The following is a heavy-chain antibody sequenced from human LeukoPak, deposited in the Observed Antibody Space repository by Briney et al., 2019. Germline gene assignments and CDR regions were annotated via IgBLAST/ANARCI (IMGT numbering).Heavy chain of an antibody. CDR3: ASESMNWFDP. V-gene: IGHV4-34*01. D-gene: IGHD2/OR15-2a*01. Sequence: SETLSLTCAVYGGSFSGYYWSWIRRPPGKGLEWIGEINHSGSTNYNPSLKSRVTISVDTSKNQFSLKLSSVTAADTAVYYCASESMNWFDPWGQGTLVTVSS. CDR2: INHSGST. CDR1: GGSFSGYY. J-gene: IGHJ5*02.